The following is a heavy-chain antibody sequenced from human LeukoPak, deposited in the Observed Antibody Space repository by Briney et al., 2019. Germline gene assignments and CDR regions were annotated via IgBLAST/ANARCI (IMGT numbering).Heavy chain of an antibody. J-gene: IGHJ4*02. CDR2: IGTAGDT. D-gene: IGHD6-13*01. CDR1: GFTFSSYD. Sequence: GGSLRLSCAASGFTFSSYDMHWVRQATGKGLEWVSAIGTAGDTYYPGSVKGRFTISRENVKNSLYLQMNSLRAGDTAVYYCARSNRYSSSWYDYWGQGTLVTVSS. CDR3: ARSNRYSSSWYDY. V-gene: IGHV3-13*01.